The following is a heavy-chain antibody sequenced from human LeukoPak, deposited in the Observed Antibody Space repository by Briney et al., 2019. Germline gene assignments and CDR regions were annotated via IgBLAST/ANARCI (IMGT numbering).Heavy chain of an antibody. J-gene: IGHJ4*02. V-gene: IGHV5-51*01. Sequence: GESLKISCKGFGYSFSTYWICWVRQMPGKGLEWMGIIYPGDSDTRYSSSFQGQVTISADKSISTAYLQWSSLKASDTAMYYCARHPRGGYDYQHYFDYWGQGTLVTVSS. CDR2: IYPGDSDT. CDR3: ARHPRGGYDYQHYFDY. D-gene: IGHD5-12*01. CDR1: GYSFSTYW.